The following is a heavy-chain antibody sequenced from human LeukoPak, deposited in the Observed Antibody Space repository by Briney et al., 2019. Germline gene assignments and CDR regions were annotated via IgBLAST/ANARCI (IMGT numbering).Heavy chain of an antibody. D-gene: IGHD1-26*01. CDR3: AKGGAFDY. CDR1: GFTFNNYA. CDR2: ISGSGGTT. Sequence: PGGSLRLSCAASGFTFNNYAVNWVRQAPGKGLEWVSVISGSGGTTYYADSVKGRFTISRDSSKNTLYLQMNSLRAEDTAVYYCAKGGAFDYWGQGTLVTVSS. V-gene: IGHV3-23*01. J-gene: IGHJ4*02.